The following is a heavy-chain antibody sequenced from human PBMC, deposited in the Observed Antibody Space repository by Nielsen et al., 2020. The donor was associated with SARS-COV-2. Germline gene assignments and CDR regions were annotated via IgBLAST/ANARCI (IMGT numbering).Heavy chain of an antibody. CDR2: ISNSGGST. Sequence: GESLKISCAASGFTFSSYAMSWVRQAQGKGLEWVSGISNSGGSTDYADSVKGRFTISRDNSKNTLYLQMNSLRAEDTAVYYCARKSTQLDSGSYSKVWFDPWGQGTLVTVSS. D-gene: IGHD1-26*01. V-gene: IGHV3-23*01. CDR3: ARKSTQLDSGSYSKVWFDP. CDR1: GFTFSSYA. J-gene: IGHJ5*02.